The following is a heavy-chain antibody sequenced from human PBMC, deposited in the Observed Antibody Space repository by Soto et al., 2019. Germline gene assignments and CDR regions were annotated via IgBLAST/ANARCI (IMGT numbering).Heavy chain of an antibody. CDR3: AHSINGGYSYLFGELDY. D-gene: IGHD5-18*01. CDR2: IYWDDDK. V-gene: IGHV2-5*02. Sequence: QITLKESGPTLVKPTQTLTLTCTLSGFSLSTSGVGVGWIRQPPGKALEWLALIYWDDDKRYSPSLKSRLTITKDTAKNQVVLTMTNMDPVDTATYYCAHSINGGYSYLFGELDYWGQGTLVTVSS. J-gene: IGHJ4*02. CDR1: GFSLSTSGVG.